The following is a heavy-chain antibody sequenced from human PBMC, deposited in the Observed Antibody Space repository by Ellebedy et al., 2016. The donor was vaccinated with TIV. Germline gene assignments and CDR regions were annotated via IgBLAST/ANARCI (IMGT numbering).Heavy chain of an antibody. Sequence: SETLSLXXTVAGGSVSSSSYYWSWIRQPPGKGLEWIGYIYYSGSTNYNPSLKSRVTISVDKSKNQFSLKLRSVTAADTAVYYCARESFWEGVDYWGQGTLVTVSS. CDR2: IYYSGST. D-gene: IGHD3-16*01. CDR1: GGSVSSSSYY. CDR3: ARESFWEGVDY. V-gene: IGHV4-61*01. J-gene: IGHJ4*02.